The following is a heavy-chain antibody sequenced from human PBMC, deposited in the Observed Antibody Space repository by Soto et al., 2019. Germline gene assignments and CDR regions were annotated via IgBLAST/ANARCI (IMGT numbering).Heavy chain of an antibody. J-gene: IGHJ6*02. D-gene: IGHD2-8*01. CDR1: GFTFSSYG. Sequence: PGGSLRLSCAASGFTFSSYGMHWVRQAPGKGLEWVAVISYDGSNKYYADSVKGRFTISRDNSKNTLYLQMNSLRAEDTAVYYCAKALMRGGYVLTIIYYYYGMDVWGQGTSVTVYS. V-gene: IGHV3-30*18. CDR3: AKALMRGGYVLTIIYYYYGMDV. CDR2: ISYDGSNK.